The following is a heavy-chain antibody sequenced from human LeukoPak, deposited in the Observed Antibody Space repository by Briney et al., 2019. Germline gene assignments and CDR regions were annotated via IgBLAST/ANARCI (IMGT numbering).Heavy chain of an antibody. J-gene: IGHJ5*02. CDR1: GGSISNYY. Sequence: SETLSLTCTVSGGSISNYYWNWIRQPPGKGLEWIGYIYYSGSTSYNPSLKSRVTISVDTSKSQFSLKLSSVTAADTAVYYCARDLGADCSGGTCLNWFDPWGQGTLVTVSS. CDR2: IYYSGST. D-gene: IGHD2-15*01. CDR3: ARDLGADCSGGTCLNWFDP. V-gene: IGHV4-59*01.